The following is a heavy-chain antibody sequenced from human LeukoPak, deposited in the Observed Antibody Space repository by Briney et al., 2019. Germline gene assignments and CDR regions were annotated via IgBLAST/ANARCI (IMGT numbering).Heavy chain of an antibody. Sequence: SEALSLTRTVSGGSISSYYWSWIRQPPGKGLEWIGYIYYSGSTNYNPSLKSRVTISVDTSKNQFSLKLSSVTAADTAVYYCARSHRGGYTHPDYWGQGTLVTVSS. CDR2: IYYSGST. D-gene: IGHD5-24*01. CDR3: ARSHRGGYTHPDY. V-gene: IGHV4-59*01. CDR1: GGSISSYY. J-gene: IGHJ4*02.